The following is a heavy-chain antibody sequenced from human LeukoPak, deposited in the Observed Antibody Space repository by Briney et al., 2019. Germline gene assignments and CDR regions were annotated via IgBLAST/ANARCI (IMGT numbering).Heavy chain of an antibody. CDR2: IKQDGSEK. CDR1: GFTFSSYW. V-gene: IGHV3-7*03. J-gene: IGHJ4*02. CDR3: AKPKWFGELLPYYFDY. D-gene: IGHD3-10*01. Sequence: GGSLRLSCAASGFTFSSYWMSWVRQAPGKGLEWVANIKQDGSEKYYVDSVKGRFTISRDNAKNSLYLQMNSLRAEDTAVYYCAKPKWFGELLPYYFDYWGQGTLVTVSS.